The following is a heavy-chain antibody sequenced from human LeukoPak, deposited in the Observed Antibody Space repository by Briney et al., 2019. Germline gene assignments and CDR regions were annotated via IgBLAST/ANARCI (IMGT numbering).Heavy chain of an antibody. Sequence: GRSLRLSCAASGFTFSSYAMHWVRQAPGKGLEWVAAISYDGSNKYYADSVKGRFTISRDNSKNTLYLQMNSLRAEDTAVYYCARGGDCSSTSCYLDYWGQGTLVTVSS. J-gene: IGHJ4*02. V-gene: IGHV3-30-3*01. CDR3: ARGGDCSSTSCYLDY. CDR1: GFTFSSYA. CDR2: ISYDGSNK. D-gene: IGHD2-2*01.